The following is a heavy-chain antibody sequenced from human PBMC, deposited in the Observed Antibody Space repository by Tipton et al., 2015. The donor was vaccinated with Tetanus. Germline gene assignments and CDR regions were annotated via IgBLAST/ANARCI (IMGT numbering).Heavy chain of an antibody. Sequence: SLRLSCVVSGFTFSNYKMNWVRQAPGRGLEWVSSISSTTSYIYYSDSVKGRFTISRDNAKNSLYLQMNSLTADDTAVYFCASGSSLDYWGQGTLVTVSS. D-gene: IGHD6-6*01. CDR1: GFTFSNYK. CDR2: ISSTTSYI. CDR3: ASGSSLDY. V-gene: IGHV3-21*01. J-gene: IGHJ4*02.